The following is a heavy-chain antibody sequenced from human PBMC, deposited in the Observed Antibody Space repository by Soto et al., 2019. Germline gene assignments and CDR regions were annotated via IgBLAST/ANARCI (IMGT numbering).Heavy chain of an antibody. V-gene: IGHV3-15*01. D-gene: IGHD2-15*01. J-gene: IGHJ6*04. CDR2: VKSNSDGGTT. CDR3: NTCSRGNCYGPVDA. Sequence: EVQLVESGGGLVKPGGSLRLSCAASGFTFANAWMSWVRQAPGKGLEWVGRVKSNSDGGTTDYAAPVKGRFTISRDDSKNTLYLQMNSLEIEATAIYYCNTCSRGNCYGPVDAWGKGAAVTVSS. CDR1: GFTFANAW.